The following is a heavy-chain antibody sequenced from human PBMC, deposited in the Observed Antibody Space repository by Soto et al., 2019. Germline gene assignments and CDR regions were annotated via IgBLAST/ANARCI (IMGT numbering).Heavy chain of an antibody. CDR2: IYYSGST. V-gene: IGHV4-31*03. CDR3: ARGILGDYAFDY. J-gene: IGHJ4*02. Sequence: QVQLQESGPGLVKPSQTLSLTCTVSGGSISSGGYYWSWIRQHPGKGLEWIGYIYYSGSTYYNPSFKSRVTISIDTSKNLFSLNLNSVTAADTAVYYCARGILGDYAFDYWGQGTLVTVSS. CDR1: GGSISSGGYY. D-gene: IGHD4-17*01.